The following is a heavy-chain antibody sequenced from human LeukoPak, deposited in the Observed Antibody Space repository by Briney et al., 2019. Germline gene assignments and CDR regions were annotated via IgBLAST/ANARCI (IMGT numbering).Heavy chain of an antibody. Sequence: GASVKVSCKASGYTFTGYYMHWVRQAPGQGLEWMGWISAYNGNTNYAQKLQGRVTMTTDTSTSTAYMELRSLRSDDTAVYYCASSIALYYYGMDVWGQGTTVTVSS. J-gene: IGHJ6*02. D-gene: IGHD2-15*01. CDR3: ASSIALYYYGMDV. CDR1: GYTFTGYY. V-gene: IGHV1-18*04. CDR2: ISAYNGNT.